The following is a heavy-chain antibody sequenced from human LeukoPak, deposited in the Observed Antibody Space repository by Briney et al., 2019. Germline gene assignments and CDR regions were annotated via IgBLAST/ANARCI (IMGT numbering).Heavy chain of an antibody. CDR2: IGGSGSRAGNT. J-gene: IGHJ4*02. CDR3: AKVIVTGSFPDYFDN. V-gene: IGHV3-23*01. Sequence: GGSLRLSCAAAGFTFSSYAMSWVRQAPGRGLEWVSAIGGSGSRAGNTYYADSVKGRFTISRDNSKDTLYLQMNSLRAEDTAIYYCAKVIVTGSFPDYFDNWGQGTLVTVPS. CDR1: GFTFSSYA. D-gene: IGHD1-14*01.